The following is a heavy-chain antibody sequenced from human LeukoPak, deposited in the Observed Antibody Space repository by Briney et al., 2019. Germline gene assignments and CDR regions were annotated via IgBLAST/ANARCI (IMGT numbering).Heavy chain of an antibody. J-gene: IGHJ6*03. V-gene: IGHV4-4*07. Sequence: SETLSLTCTVSGGSISSYYWSWIRQPAGKGLEWIGRIYTSGSTNYNPSLKSRVTMSVDTSKNQFSLKLSSVTAADTAVYYCARESTGREENRTTYYDFWSGYYTHYYYYYMDVWGKGTTVTVSS. CDR3: ARESTGREENRTTYYDFWSGYYTHYYYYYMDV. D-gene: IGHD3-3*01. CDR2: IYTSGST. CDR1: GGSISSYY.